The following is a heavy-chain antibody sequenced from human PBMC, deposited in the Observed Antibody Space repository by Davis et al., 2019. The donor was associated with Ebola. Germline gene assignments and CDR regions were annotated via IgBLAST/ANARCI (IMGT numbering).Heavy chain of an antibody. CDR1: GFTFTSYS. CDR2: ISGSGST. D-gene: IGHD4-17*01. CDR3: AKGSLYGSRSITAGMDV. V-gene: IGHV3-23*01. J-gene: IGHJ6*02. Sequence: GESLKISCAASGFTFTSYSMTWVRQAPGKGLEWVPGISGSGSTYYADSVKGRFTFSRDNSKNTLYLQMNSLRAEDTAVYYCAKGSLYGSRSITAGMDVWGQGTTVTVSS.